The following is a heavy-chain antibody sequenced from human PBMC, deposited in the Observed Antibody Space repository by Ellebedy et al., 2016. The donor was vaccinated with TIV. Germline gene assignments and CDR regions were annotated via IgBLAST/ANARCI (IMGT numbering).Heavy chain of an antibody. CDR2: LGTDDAE. J-gene: IGHJ4*02. Sequence: GESLKISCAASGFTFSSYAMTWVRQAPEKGLEWVSTLGTDDAEHYADSVKGRFSSSRDNSKTTLFLQMNSLRAEDTATYYCATEGYSSGHAGSFDYWGQGTLVTVSS. CDR3: ATEGYSSGHAGSFDY. V-gene: IGHV3-23*01. CDR1: GFTFSSYA. D-gene: IGHD2-15*01.